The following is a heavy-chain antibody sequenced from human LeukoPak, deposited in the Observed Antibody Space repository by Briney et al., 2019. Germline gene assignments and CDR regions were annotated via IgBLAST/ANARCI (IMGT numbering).Heavy chain of an antibody. CDR2: IYYSGST. J-gene: IGHJ4*02. CDR1: GGSISSGDYY. D-gene: IGHD5-24*01. V-gene: IGHV4-30-4*01. CDR3: AREVEMAPDY. Sequence: SETLSLTGTVSGGSISSGDYYWSWIRQPPGKGLEWIGYIYYSGSTYYNPSLKSRVTISVDTSKNQFSLKLSSVTAADTAVYYCAREVEMAPDYWGQGTLVTVSS.